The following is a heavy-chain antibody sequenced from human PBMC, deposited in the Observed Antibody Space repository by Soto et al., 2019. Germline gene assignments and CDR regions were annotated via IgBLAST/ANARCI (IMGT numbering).Heavy chain of an antibody. J-gene: IGHJ5*02. Sequence: QVHLQESGPGLVKPSGTLSLTCAVSGGSISSSNWWSGVRQPPGKGLEWIGEMYHSGSTNYNPSLTSRVTISVDKSKNQFSLKLSSVTAADTAVYYCARTIVARRDHNNWFDPWGQGTLVTVFS. V-gene: IGHV4-4*02. CDR3: ARTIVARRDHNNWFDP. CDR2: MYHSGST. D-gene: IGHD5-12*01. CDR1: GGSISSSNW.